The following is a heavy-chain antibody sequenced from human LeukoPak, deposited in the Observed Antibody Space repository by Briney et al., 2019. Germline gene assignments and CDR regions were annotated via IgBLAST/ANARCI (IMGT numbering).Heavy chain of an antibody. Sequence: SETLSLTCTVSGGSISSSSYYWGWIRQPPGKGLEWIGSIYYSGSTYYNPSLKSRVTISVDTSKNQFSLKLSSVTAADTAVYYCARGLGGYAGEKNWFDPWGQGTLVTVSS. CDR3: ARGLGGYAGEKNWFDP. J-gene: IGHJ5*02. CDR2: IYYSGST. D-gene: IGHD5-12*01. CDR1: GGSISSSSYY. V-gene: IGHV4-39*07.